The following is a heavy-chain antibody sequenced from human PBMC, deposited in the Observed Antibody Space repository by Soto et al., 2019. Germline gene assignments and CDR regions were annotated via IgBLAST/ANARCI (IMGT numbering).Heavy chain of an antibody. Sequence: SVKVSCKASGGTFSSYTISWVRQAPGQGLEWMGRIIPILGIANYAQKFQGRVTITADKSTSTAYMELSSLRSEDTAVYYCARDHCSGGSCYGGFDYWGQGTLVTVS. CDR1: GGTFSSYT. CDR3: ARDHCSGGSCYGGFDY. CDR2: IIPILGIA. V-gene: IGHV1-69*04. J-gene: IGHJ4*02. D-gene: IGHD2-15*01.